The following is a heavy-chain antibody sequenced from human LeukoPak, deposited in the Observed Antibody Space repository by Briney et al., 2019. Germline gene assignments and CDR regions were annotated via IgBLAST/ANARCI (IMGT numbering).Heavy chain of an antibody. CDR3: ARGYGDYVFELVAFDI. V-gene: IGHV1-69*06. Sequence: SVKVSCKASGGTFSSYAISWVRQAPGQGLEWTGGIIPIFGTANYAQKFQGRVTITADKSTSTAYMELSSLRSEDTAVYYCARGYGDYVFELVAFDIWGQGTMVTVSS. CDR2: IIPIFGTA. J-gene: IGHJ3*02. D-gene: IGHD4-17*01. CDR1: GGTFSSYA.